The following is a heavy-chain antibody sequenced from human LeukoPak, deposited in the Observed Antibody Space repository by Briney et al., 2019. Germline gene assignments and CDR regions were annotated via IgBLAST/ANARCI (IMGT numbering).Heavy chain of an antibody. J-gene: IGHJ4*02. D-gene: IGHD6-13*01. CDR1: GLTFDDYG. V-gene: IGHV3-20*04. CDR3: ARDIREIAAAGTSDY. Sequence: PGGSLRLSCAASGLTFDDYGMSWVRQAPGKGLEWVSGINWNGGSTGYADSVKGRFTISRDNAKNSLYLQMNSLRAEDTALYYCARDIREIAAAGTSDYWGQGTLVTVSS. CDR2: INWNGGST.